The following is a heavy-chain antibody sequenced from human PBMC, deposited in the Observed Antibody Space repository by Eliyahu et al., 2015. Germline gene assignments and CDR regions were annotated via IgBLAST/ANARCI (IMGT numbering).Heavy chain of an antibody. V-gene: IGHV4-4*02. D-gene: IGHD5-24*01. CDR1: GGSVXPSNY. Sequence: QVQLQESGPGLVRPSGTLSLTCGVSGGSVXPSNYWSWVRQPPGKGPEWIGGINQGGSTNYNSSLESRVTISIDTSKNQFSLSLSAVTAADTAMYFCARVATIGIASRVLDYWGPGALVTVSS. J-gene: IGHJ4*02. CDR2: INQGGST. CDR3: ARVATIGIASRVLDY.